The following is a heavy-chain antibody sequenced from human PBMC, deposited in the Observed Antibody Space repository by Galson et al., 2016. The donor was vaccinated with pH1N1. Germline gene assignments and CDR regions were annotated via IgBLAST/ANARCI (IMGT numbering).Heavy chain of an antibody. CDR2: IIPIFGTA. Sequence: SVKVSCKASGGTFNNYPISWLRQAPGHGLEWMGRIIPIFGTANYAQKFQGRVTITADKSTSTAYMELSSLRSEDTAVYYCARGQASVSTSYYYGMDVWGQGTTVTVSS. V-gene: IGHV1-69*06. J-gene: IGHJ6*02. CDR3: ARGQASVSTSYYYGMDV. CDR1: GGTFNNYP. D-gene: IGHD4-11*01.